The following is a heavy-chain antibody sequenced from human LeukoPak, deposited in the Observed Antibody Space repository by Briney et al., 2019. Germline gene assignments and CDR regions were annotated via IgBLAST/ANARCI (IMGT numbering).Heavy chain of an antibody. J-gene: IGHJ4*02. CDR1: GGSFSGYY. CDR3: ARFTMIVEGYYFDY. CDR2: INHSGST. V-gene: IGHV4-34*01. D-gene: IGHD3-22*01. Sequence: PSETPSLTCAVYGGSFSGYYWSWIRQPPGKGLEWIGEINHSGSTNYNPSLKSRVTISVDTSKNQFSLKLSSVTVADTAVYYCARFTMIVEGYYFDYWGQGTLVTVSS.